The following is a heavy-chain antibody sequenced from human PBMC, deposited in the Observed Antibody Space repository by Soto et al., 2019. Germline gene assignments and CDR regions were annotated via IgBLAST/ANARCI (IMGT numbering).Heavy chain of an antibody. V-gene: IGHV3-23*01. D-gene: IGHD3-3*01. Sequence: GGSLRLSCAASGFTFSSYAMSWVRQAPGKGLEWVSAISGSGGSTYYADSVKGRFTISRDNSKNTLYLQMNSLRAEDTAVYYCAKARSVRDFWSGPDLCCMYVWGKGTTVIVSS. CDR1: GFTFSSYA. CDR2: ISGSGGST. CDR3: AKARSVRDFWSGPDLCCMYV. J-gene: IGHJ6*03.